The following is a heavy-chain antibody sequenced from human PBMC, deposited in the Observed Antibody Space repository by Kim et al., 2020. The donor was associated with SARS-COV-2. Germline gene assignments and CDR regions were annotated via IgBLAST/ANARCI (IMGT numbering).Heavy chain of an antibody. CDR3: AMKGPGQIGLFGP. CDR2: ISSYNGEQ. D-gene: IGHD3-10*01. V-gene: IGHV1-18*04. J-gene: IGHJ5*02. Sequence: ASVKVSCKASGYMSTSFDVSWLRQVPGQVPEWMGWISSYNGEQRFSEKFKGRLAMTTDTSTSTAYTAHMELTSLRFDDTAIYFCAMKGPGQIGLFGPWGQGTQVTVSS. CDR1: GYMSTSFD.